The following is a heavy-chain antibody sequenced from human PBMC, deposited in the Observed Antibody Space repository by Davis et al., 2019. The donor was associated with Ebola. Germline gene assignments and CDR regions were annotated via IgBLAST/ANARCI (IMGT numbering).Heavy chain of an antibody. CDR3: ARGITMVQGVIGY. D-gene: IGHD3-10*01. V-gene: IGHV1-69*06. Sequence: SVKVSCKASGGTFSSYAISWVRQAPGQGLEWMGGIIPIFGTANYAQKFQGRVTITADKSTSTAYMELSSLRSEDTAVYYCARGITMVQGVIGYWGQGTLVTVSS. CDR2: IIPIFGTA. CDR1: GGTFSSYA. J-gene: IGHJ4*02.